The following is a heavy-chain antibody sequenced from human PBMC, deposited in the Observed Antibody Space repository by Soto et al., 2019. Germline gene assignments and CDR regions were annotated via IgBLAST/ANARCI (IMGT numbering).Heavy chain of an antibody. J-gene: IGHJ6*02. V-gene: IGHV3-33*01. D-gene: IGHD3-10*01. CDR3: ARVVRSYYYGSGRDYYYYGMDV. CDR2: IWYDGSNK. CDR1: GFTFSSYG. Sequence: QVQLVESGGCVVQPGRSLRLSCAASGFTFSSYGMHWVRQGPGKRLGWVAVIWYDGSNKYYADAVKGRFTISRDNSKTAMYLKMISMRAEDTAVYYCARVVRSYYYGSGRDYYYYGMDVWGQGTTVTVSS.